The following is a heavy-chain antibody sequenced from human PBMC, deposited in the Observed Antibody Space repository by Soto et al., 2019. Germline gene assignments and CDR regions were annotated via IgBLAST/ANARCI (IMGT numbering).Heavy chain of an antibody. CDR2: INPSGGST. Sequence: QVQLVQSGAEVKKPGASVKVSCKASGYTFTSYYMHWVRQAPGQGLEWMGIINPSGGSTSYAQKFQCRVTMSRDTSTSTVYMELSSLRSEDTAVYYCAAPLDSGYDFRERGFDYWGQGTLVTVSS. CDR1: GYTFTSYY. CDR3: AAPLDSGYDFRERGFDY. D-gene: IGHD5-12*01. J-gene: IGHJ4*02. V-gene: IGHV1-46*01.